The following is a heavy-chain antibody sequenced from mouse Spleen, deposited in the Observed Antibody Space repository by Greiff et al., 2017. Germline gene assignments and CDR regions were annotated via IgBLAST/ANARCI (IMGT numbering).Heavy chain of an antibody. Sequence: EVQLVESGPGLVKPSQSLSLTCSVTGYSITSGYYWNWIRQFPGNKLEWMGYISYDGSNNYNPSLKNRISITRDTSKNQFFLKLNSVTTEDTATYYCARDDGYYVRFAYWGQGTLVTVSA. CDR2: ISYDGSN. V-gene: IGHV3-6*01. J-gene: IGHJ3*01. CDR3: ARDDGYYVRFAY. CDR1: GYSITSGYY. D-gene: IGHD2-3*01.